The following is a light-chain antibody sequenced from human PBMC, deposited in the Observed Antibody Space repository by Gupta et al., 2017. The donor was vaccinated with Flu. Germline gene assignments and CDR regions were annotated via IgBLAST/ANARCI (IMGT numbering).Light chain of an antibody. CDR2: EVS. J-gene: IGLJ1*01. V-gene: IGLV2-14*01. Sequence: QSALTPPPPMSGSPAQSITISCTGTSSDVSGYRYFSWCQHPPGKPPKLLIYEVSNRPSGVSSRFSGSRSGSTASLTISGLQAEDEADYYCISYTSSGTYVFGTGTKVTVL. CDR1: SSDVSGYRY. CDR3: ISYTSSGTYV.